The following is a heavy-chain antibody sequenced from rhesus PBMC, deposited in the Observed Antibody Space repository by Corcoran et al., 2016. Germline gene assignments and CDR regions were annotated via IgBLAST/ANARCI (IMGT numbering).Heavy chain of an antibody. CDR2: IYGGSGST. Sequence: QVQLQESGPGLVKASETLSLTCAVSGYSISSGYGWGWIRPPHGKGLEWIGQIYGGSGSTYYNPSLERLVTVSKDTSKNQFSLKLSSVTAADTAVYYCARDYSGYSYRFDVWGPGVLVTVSS. D-gene: IGHD5-24*01. J-gene: IGHJ5-1*01. V-gene: IGHV4-127*01. CDR3: ARDYSGYSYRFDV. CDR1: GYSISSGYG.